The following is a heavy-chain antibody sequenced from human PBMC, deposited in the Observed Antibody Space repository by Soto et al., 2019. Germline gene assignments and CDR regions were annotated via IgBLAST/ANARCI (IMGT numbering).Heavy chain of an antibody. D-gene: IGHD2-15*01. CDR2: ISAYNGNT. Sequence: QVQLVQSGAEVKKPWASVKVSCKASGYTFTSYGISWVRQSPGQGLEWMGWISAYNGNTNYAQKLQGRVTMTTDTSTSTAYIELMSLRSDDTAVYYCARDCSGGSCYGDAFDIWGQGTMVTVSS. J-gene: IGHJ3*02. CDR3: ARDCSGGSCYGDAFDI. CDR1: GYTFTSYG. V-gene: IGHV1-18*01.